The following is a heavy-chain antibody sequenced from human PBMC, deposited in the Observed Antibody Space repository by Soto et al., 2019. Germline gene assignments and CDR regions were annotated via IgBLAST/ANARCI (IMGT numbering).Heavy chain of an antibody. V-gene: IGHV3-7*01. J-gene: IGHJ6*02. Sequence: LRLSCAASGFTFSSYAMNWVRQAPGKGLEWVANIKQDGSEKYYVDSVKGRFTISRDNAKNSLYLQMNSLRAEDTAVYYCARDSRGWISFYGMDVWGQGTTVTVSS. CDR1: GFTFSSYA. D-gene: IGHD2-2*03. CDR3: ARDSRGWISFYGMDV. CDR2: IKQDGSEK.